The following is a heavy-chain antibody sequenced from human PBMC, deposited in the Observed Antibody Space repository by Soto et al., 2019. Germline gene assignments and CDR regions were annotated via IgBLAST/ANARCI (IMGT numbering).Heavy chain of an antibody. Sequence: HLQLHESGPGLVKPSETLSLTCSVSGGSINNFDSYWGWFRQPPGKGLEWIGSIYYSGDAYYNPSLKSRATISVDTSENHFSLKLRYGTAADTAIYYCAKTVTSEGMDGFHIWGPGAMVTVSS. J-gene: IGHJ3*02. CDR1: GGSINNFDSY. V-gene: IGHV4-39*02. CDR3: AKTVTSEGMDGFHI. CDR2: IYYSGDA. D-gene: IGHD4-17*01.